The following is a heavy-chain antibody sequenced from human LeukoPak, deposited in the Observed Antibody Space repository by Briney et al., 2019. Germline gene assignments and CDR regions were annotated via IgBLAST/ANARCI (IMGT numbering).Heavy chain of an antibody. CDR2: IYTSGST. CDR1: GGSISSGSYY. CDR3: ARAGYSSGWYGFDY. Sequence: SETLSLTCTVPGGSISSGSYYWSWIRQPAGKGLEWIGRIYTSGSTNYNPSLKSRVTISVDTSKNQFSLKLSSVTAADTAVYYCARAGYSSGWYGFDYWGQGTLVTVSS. J-gene: IGHJ4*02. V-gene: IGHV4-61*02. D-gene: IGHD6-19*01.